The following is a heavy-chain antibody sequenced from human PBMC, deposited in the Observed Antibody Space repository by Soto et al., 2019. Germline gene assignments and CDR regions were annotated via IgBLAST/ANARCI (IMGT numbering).Heavy chain of an antibody. CDR3: ARAGDYYDSSGYYPQAFDI. CDR1: GFTFSSYG. CDR2: IWYDGSNK. Sequence: GGSLRLSCAASGFTFSSYGMHWVRQAPGKGLEWVAVIWYDGSNKYYADSVKGRFTISRDNSKNTLYLQMNSLSAEDTAVYYCARAGDYYDSSGYYPQAFDIWGQGTMVTLSS. V-gene: IGHV3-33*01. D-gene: IGHD3-22*01. J-gene: IGHJ3*02.